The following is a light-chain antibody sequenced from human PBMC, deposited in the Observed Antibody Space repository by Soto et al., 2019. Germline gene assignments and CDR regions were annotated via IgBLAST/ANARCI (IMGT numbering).Light chain of an antibody. CDR2: DVS. CDR3: YSYAGSYTFYV. J-gene: IGLJ1*01. CDR1: SSDVGGYNL. Sequence: QSALTQPRSVSGSPGQSVPISCTGTSSDVGGYNLVSWYQQHPGKAPKLMIYDVSKRPSGVPDRFSGSKSGNTASLTISGLQAENEADYYCYSYAGSYTFYVFGTGTKVTVL. V-gene: IGLV2-11*01.